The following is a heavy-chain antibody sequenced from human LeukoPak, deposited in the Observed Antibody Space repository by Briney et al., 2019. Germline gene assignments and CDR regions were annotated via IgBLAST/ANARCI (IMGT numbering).Heavy chain of an antibody. Sequence: GGSLRLSCAASGFTFSSYWMHWVRQAPRKGLLWVSRIKSDGSTNYPDSVKGRFTISRDNAKNTVSLQMNSLRAEDTGVYYCARAPSEIGGYYPEYFRHWGQGTLVTVSS. D-gene: IGHD3-22*01. CDR2: IKSDGST. J-gene: IGHJ1*01. CDR3: ARAPSEIGGYYPEYFRH. V-gene: IGHV3-74*01. CDR1: GFTFSSYW.